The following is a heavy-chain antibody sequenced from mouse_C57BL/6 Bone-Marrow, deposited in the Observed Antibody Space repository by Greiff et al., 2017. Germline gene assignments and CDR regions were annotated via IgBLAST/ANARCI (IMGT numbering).Heavy chain of an antibody. CDR2: IDPENGDT. CDR3: TTRALITTVVAPDY. CDR1: GFNIKDDY. Sequence: EAQLQQSGAELVRPGASVKLSCTASGFNIKDDYMHWVKQRPEQGLEWIGWIDPENGDTEYASKFQGKATITADTSSNTAYLQLSSLTSEDTAVYYCTTRALITTVVAPDYWGQGTTLTVSS. V-gene: IGHV14-4*01. J-gene: IGHJ2*01. D-gene: IGHD1-1*01.